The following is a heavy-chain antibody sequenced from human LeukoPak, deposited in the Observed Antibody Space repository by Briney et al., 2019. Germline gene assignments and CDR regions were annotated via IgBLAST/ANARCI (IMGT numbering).Heavy chain of an antibody. J-gene: IGHJ4*02. CDR1: GFAFSSYA. CDR3: AKDLLGYCSGGSCHQLDY. V-gene: IGHV3-23*01. CDR2: ISGSGGST. Sequence: PGGSLRLSCAASGFAFSSYAMSWVRQAPGKGLEWVSAISGSGGSTYYADSVKGRFTISRDNSKNTLYLQMNSLRAEDTAVYYCAKDLLGYCSGGSCHQLDYWGQGTLVTVSS. D-gene: IGHD2-15*01.